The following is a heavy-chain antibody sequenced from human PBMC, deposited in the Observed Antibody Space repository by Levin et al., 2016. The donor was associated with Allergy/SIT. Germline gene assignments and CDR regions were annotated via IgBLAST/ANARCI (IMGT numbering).Heavy chain of an antibody. D-gene: IGHD3-22*01. CDR3: ARAPGTRAYYYDSSGYYYVAPYFDY. CDR2: ISSSSSYI. J-gene: IGHJ4*02. Sequence: GESLKISCAASGFTFSSYSMNWVRQAPGKGLEWVSSISSSSSYIYYADSVKGRFTISRDNAKNSLYLQMNSLRAEDTAVYYCARAPGTRAYYYDSSGYYYVAPYFDYWGQGTLVTVSS. V-gene: IGHV3-21*01. CDR1: GFTFSSYS.